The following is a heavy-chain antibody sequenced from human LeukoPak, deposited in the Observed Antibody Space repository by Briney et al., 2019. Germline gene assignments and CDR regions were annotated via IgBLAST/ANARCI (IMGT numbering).Heavy chain of an antibody. V-gene: IGHV1-58*02. CDR2: IVVASGNT. CDR3: AAAPIEMQQRGFDY. D-gene: IGHD5-24*01. CDR1: GFTFTNSA. Sequence: SVKVSCKASGFTFTNSAMQWVRQARGQRLEWIGWIVVASGNTQYAQKFQERVTITRDMSTSTAYMELSSLRPEDTAVYYCAAAPIEMQQRGFDYWGQGTLVTVSS. J-gene: IGHJ4*02.